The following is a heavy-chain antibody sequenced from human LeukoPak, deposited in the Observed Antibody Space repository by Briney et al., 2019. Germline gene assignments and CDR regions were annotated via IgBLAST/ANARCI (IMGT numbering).Heavy chain of an antibody. CDR2: IYPGDSDT. J-gene: IGHJ4*02. CDR1: GYRFTSYW. Sequence: GESLKISCKGSGYRFTSYWIGWVRQMPGKGLEWMGIIYPGDSDTRYSPSFQGQVTISADKSISTAYLQWSSLKASDTVIYYCARHEVTAAAGTEFDSWGQGTQVIVSS. V-gene: IGHV5-51*01. CDR3: ARHEVTAAAGTEFDS. D-gene: IGHD6-13*01.